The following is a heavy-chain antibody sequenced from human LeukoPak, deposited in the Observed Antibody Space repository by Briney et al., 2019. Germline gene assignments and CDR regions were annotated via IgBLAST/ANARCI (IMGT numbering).Heavy chain of an antibody. J-gene: IGHJ4*02. Sequence: ASVKVSCKASGYTFTGYYMHWVRQAPGQGLEWMGWINPNSGGTNYAQKFQGRVTMTRDTSISTAYMELSRLRSDDTAVYYCARGPSYQDIVVVVAATDFDYWAREPWSPSPQ. CDR1: GYTFTGYY. CDR2: INPNSGGT. V-gene: IGHV1-2*02. CDR3: ARGPSYQDIVVVVAATDFDY. D-gene: IGHD2-15*01.